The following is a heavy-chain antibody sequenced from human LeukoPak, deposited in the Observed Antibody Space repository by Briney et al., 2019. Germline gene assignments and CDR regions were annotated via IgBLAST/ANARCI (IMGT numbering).Heavy chain of an antibody. CDR2: ISSSSSYI. D-gene: IGHD3-10*01. Sequence: PGGSLRLSCAASGFTFSSYSMNWVRQAPGKGLEWVSSISSSSSYIYHADSVKGRFTISRDNAKNSLYLQMNSLRAEDTAVYYCARLYGSGSFFDYWGQGTLVTVSS. CDR3: ARLYGSGSFFDY. J-gene: IGHJ4*02. V-gene: IGHV3-21*01. CDR1: GFTFSSYS.